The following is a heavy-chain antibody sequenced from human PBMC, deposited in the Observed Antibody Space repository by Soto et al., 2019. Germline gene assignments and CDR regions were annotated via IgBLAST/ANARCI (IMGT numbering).Heavy chain of an antibody. CDR3: ARDHPHGHRDYYDSSGRNAFEI. Sequence: PGGSLRLSCAASGSTFSSYWMSWVRQAPGKGLEWVANIKQDGSEKYHVDSVKGRFTISRDNAKNSLYLQMNSLRAEDTAVYYCARDHPHGHRDYYDSSGRNAFEIWGQGTMGTGSS. CDR2: IKQDGSEK. J-gene: IGHJ3*02. CDR1: GSTFSSYW. D-gene: IGHD3-22*01. V-gene: IGHV3-7*01.